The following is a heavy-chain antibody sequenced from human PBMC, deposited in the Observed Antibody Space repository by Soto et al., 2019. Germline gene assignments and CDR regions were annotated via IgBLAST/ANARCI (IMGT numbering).Heavy chain of an antibody. V-gene: IGHV1-46*02. CDR2: INLRGGTT. J-gene: IGHJ4*02. CDR1: GYNFNQYY. D-gene: IGHD4-17*01. Sequence: QVQLVQSGAEVRKPGASVRLSCETSGYNFNQYYIHWVRQAPGQGLEWMGIINLRGGTTEYAHKFRGRGTVTGETSTSTAYMQLISLRSEETAVYFCARGPDDSDVPRWDYWGQGTLVTVSS. CDR3: ARGPDDSDVPRWDY.